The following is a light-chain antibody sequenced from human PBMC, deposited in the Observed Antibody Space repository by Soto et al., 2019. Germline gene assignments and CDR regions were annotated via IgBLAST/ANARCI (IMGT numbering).Light chain of an antibody. V-gene: IGKV3-20*01. CDR2: GAS. CDR3: QQYGSSPKT. Sequence: EIVLTQSPGTLSLSPGERATLSCRASQTVNSNFLAWYHQKPGQAPRLLIFGASSRATGVPDRFSGSGSGTDFTLTISRLGPEDFAVYYCQQYGSSPKTFGQGTKVDI. J-gene: IGKJ1*01. CDR1: QTVNSNF.